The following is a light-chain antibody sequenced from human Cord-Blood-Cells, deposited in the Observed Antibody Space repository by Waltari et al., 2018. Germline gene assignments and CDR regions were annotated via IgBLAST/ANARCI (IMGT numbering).Light chain of an antibody. Sequence: SYELTQPSSVSVSPGQTVRITCSGDVLAKKYARWFQQKPGQAPVLVIYKDSERPSGIPERFSGSSSGTTVTLTISGAQVEDEADYYCYSAADNNPVFGGGTKLTVL. CDR2: KDS. CDR3: YSAADNNPV. J-gene: IGLJ3*02. CDR1: VLAKKY. V-gene: IGLV3-27*01.